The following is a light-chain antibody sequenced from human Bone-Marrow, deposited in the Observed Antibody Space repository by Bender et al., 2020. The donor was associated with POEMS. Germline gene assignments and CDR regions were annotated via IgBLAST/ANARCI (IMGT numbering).Light chain of an antibody. CDR3: SAGDGVLNGWV. CDR1: SSNIGGNA. J-gene: IGLJ3*02. CDR2: GND. Sequence: QSVLTQPPSASGTPGQRVTISCSGSSSNIGGNAVNWWQQLPGTAPKLLIYGNDQRRSGAPDRFAGSKSGTSASLAISGLQSEDEADYFCSAGDGVLNGWVFGGGTGLTVL. V-gene: IGLV1-44*01.